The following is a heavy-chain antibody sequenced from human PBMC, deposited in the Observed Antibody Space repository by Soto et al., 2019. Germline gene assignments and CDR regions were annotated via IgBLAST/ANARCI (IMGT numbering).Heavy chain of an antibody. CDR3: XRDAVVSGVDYFDS. CDR1: GFTFSSYW. V-gene: IGHV3-7*01. J-gene: IGHJ4*02. CDR2: IRQDGGDK. D-gene: IGHD2-8*01. Sequence: EVQLMESGGGLVQPGGSLSLSCAASGFTFSSYWMSWVRQAPGKGLEWVANIRQDGGDKYFLDSVKGRFTISRDNAKXXXXXXXXXXXVXDXXXXXXXRDAVVSGVDYFDSWGQGTLVTVSS.